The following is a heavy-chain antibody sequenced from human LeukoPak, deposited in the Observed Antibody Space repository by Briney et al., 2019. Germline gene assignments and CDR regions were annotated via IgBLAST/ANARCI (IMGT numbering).Heavy chain of an antibody. CDR1: GGSISSSSFY. V-gene: IGHV4-39*01. J-gene: IGHJ5*02. CDR3: ARQGYISGQGFRNNWFDP. CDR2: IFYSGST. D-gene: IGHD6-19*01. Sequence: SETLSLTCTVSGGSISSSSFYWGWIRQPPGKGLEWIGTIFYSGSTYYNPSLRSRVTMSVDTTKNQFSLRLSSVTAADTAVYYCARQGYISGQGFRNNWFDPWGQGSLVTVSS.